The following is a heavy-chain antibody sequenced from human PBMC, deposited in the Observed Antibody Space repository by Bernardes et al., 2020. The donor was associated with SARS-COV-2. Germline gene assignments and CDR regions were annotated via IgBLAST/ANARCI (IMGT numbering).Heavy chain of an antibody. CDR2: INPNNGGT. CDR3: TRAWLSASRPSDY. V-gene: IGHV1-2*02. Sequence: ASVKVSCKASGYPLTAYYLHWVRQAPGQGLEYMGWINPNNGGTNYAPKFLGRVTMTRDTSLSTVYMELSSLRSDDTAMYFCTRAWLSASRPSDYWGQGTLVTVSS. CDR1: GYPLTAYY. J-gene: IGHJ4*02. D-gene: IGHD2-21*01.